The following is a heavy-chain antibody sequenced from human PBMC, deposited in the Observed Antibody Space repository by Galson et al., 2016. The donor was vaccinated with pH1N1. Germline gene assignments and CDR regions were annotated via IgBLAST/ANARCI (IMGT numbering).Heavy chain of an antibody. D-gene: IGHD1/OR15-1a*01. V-gene: IGHV3-30*03. CDR3: ARAPPTFNNRGWAFDV. CDR2: ISYDGTYK. Sequence: SLRLSCAASGFIFSQYGMHWVRQAPGKGLEWVAFISYDGTYKYYGDSVKGRFTISRDNSKNTVHLQMNSLRADDTAVYYCARAPPTFNNRGWAFDVWGQGTIVSVSS. CDR1: GFIFSQYG. J-gene: IGHJ3*01.